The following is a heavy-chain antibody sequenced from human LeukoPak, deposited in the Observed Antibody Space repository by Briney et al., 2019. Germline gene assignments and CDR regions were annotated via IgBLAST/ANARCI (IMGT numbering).Heavy chain of an antibody. J-gene: IGHJ4*02. Sequence: GGSLRLSCAASGFTFSSYSMNWVRQAPGKGLEWVSSISATSNYIYYADSVKGRFTISRDNAKNSLYLQMNSLRAEDTAVYYCARDTSGYTFDDWGQGTLVTVPS. CDR1: GFTFSSYS. CDR3: ARDTSGYTFDD. D-gene: IGHD5-18*01. CDR2: ISATSNYI. V-gene: IGHV3-21*01.